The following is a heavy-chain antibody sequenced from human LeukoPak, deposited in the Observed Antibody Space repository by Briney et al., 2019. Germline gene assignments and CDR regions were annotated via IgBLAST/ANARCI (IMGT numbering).Heavy chain of an antibody. D-gene: IGHD2-21*02. V-gene: IGHV3-7*01. CDR3: ARGGGDYEHFDY. CDR1: GFTFSIYW. Sequence: GGSLRLSCAASGFTFSIYWMSWVRQAPGKGLEGVANIKQDGSEKYYVDSVKGRFTISRDNAKNSLYLQMNSLRAEDTAVYYCARGGGDYEHFDYWGQGTLVTVSS. CDR2: IKQDGSEK. J-gene: IGHJ4*02.